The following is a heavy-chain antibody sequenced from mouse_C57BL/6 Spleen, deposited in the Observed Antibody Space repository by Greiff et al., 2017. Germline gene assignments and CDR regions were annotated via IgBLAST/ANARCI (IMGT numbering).Heavy chain of an antibody. D-gene: IGHD1-1*01. Sequence: QVQLQQSGPELVKPGASVKISCKASGYAFSSSWMNWVKQRPGKGLEWIGRIYPGDGDTNYNGKFKGKATLTADKSSSTAYMQLSSLTSEDSAVYFCAREITTEDYAMDYWGQGTSVTVSS. J-gene: IGHJ4*01. V-gene: IGHV1-82*01. CDR2: IYPGDGDT. CDR3: AREITTEDYAMDY. CDR1: GYAFSSSW.